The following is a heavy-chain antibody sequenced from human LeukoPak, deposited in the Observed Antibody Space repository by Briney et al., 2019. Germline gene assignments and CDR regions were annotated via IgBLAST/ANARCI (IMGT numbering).Heavy chain of an antibody. V-gene: IGHV3-11*04. CDR2: LSGSGSTI. CDR1: GFTFSDYY. CDR3: ARRDSSRRYYIG. D-gene: IGHD3-22*01. Sequence: GGSLRLSCAASGFTFSDYYMSWIRHAPGKGLERVSYLSGSGSTIYYADSVKGRFTISRDNAKNSLYLQMNSLRAEDTAVYYCARRDSSRRYYIGWGQGTLATVSS. J-gene: IGHJ1*01.